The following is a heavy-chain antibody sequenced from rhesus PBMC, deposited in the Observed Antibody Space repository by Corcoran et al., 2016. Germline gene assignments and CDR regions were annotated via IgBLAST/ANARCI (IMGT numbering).Heavy chain of an antibody. D-gene: IGHD3-3*01. CDR2: IGGSRGNT. CDR1: GGSISGYY. V-gene: IGHV4-165*02. Sequence: QVQLQESGPGLLKPSETLSLTCAVSGGSISGYYWNWIRQPPGGGLGWIGYIGGSRGNTHNHPSLKSRLSLSTDTSKSQCALKLSSVTAADTAGYYCARFTGYYPNFDSWGQGVLVTVSS. J-gene: IGHJ4*01. CDR3: ARFTGYYPNFDS.